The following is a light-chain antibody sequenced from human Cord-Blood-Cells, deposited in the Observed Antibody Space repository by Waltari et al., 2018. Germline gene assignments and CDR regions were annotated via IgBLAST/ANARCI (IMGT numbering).Light chain of an antibody. CDR2: GAS. CDR1: QSVSSN. V-gene: IGKV3-15*01. Sequence: EIVMSQSPATLPVSPGERATLSCRASQSVSSNLAWYQQKPGQAPRLLIYGASTRATGIPARFSGSGSGTEFTLTISSLQSEDFAVYYCQQYNNWPLLFTFGPGTKVDIK. CDR3: QQYNNWPLLFT. J-gene: IGKJ3*01.